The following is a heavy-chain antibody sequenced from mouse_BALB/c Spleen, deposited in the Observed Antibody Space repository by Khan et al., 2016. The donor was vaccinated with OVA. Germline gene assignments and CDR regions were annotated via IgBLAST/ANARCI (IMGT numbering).Heavy chain of an antibody. J-gene: IGHJ2*01. CDR2: TNPTNGRT. V-gene: IGHV1S81*02. CDR1: GYTFTSYW. D-gene: IGHD1-1*01. Sequence: QVQLQQPGAELVKAGASVKMSCKASGYTFTSYWMHWVKQRLGQGLEWFAETNPTNGRTYYNEKFKSQATLTVDTSSSTAYMLLSGPTFEDSAVYYCARIKKIVATYFDYWGQGTTLTVSS. CDR3: ARIKKIVATYFDY.